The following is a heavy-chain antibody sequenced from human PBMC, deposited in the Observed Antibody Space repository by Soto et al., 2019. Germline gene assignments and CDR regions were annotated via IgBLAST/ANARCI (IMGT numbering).Heavy chain of an antibody. D-gene: IGHD1-26*01. CDR3: ASPAGPRPYYFHPMDV. CDR2: IIPTFGTA. Sequence: SVKVSCKASGGSFSNSALSWVRQAPGQGLEWMGGIIPTFGTADYVQRFQGRVTITADESTSTAYIELISLRSEDTAVYFCASPAGPRPYYFHPMDVWGQGTTVTVSS. V-gene: IGHV1-69*13. CDR1: GGSFSNSA. J-gene: IGHJ6*02.